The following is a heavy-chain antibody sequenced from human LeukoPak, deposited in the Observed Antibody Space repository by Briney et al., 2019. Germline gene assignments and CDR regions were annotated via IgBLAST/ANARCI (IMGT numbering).Heavy chain of an antibody. J-gene: IGHJ1*01. CDR2: IYYSGRT. D-gene: IGHD3-22*01. Sequence: PSETLSLTCTIFGDSVSRSDSYWDWIRQPPGKGLEWIGTIYYSGRTYYSPSLKSRVTLSVDMSNNQFSLTPSSVIAADTALYFCARRRYYDSSGYLEWGQGTLVTVSS. CDR3: ARRRYYDSSGYLE. CDR1: GDSVSRSDSY. V-gene: IGHV4-39*01.